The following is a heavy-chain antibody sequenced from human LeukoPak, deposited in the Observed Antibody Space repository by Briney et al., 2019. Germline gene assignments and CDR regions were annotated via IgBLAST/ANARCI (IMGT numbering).Heavy chain of an antibody. CDR3: AKVIVGVSQGPLDS. V-gene: IGHV3-30*04. J-gene: IGHJ4*02. Sequence: PGRSLRFSCAASGFTFSRDAMHWVRQAPGKGLEWVAVISDDGKKEYYLDSVKGRFTISRDNTKNTLHLQMNSLRAEDTAIYYCAKVIVGVSQGPLDSWGQGTLVTVSS. D-gene: IGHD1-26*01. CDR1: GFTFSRDA. CDR2: ISDDGKKE.